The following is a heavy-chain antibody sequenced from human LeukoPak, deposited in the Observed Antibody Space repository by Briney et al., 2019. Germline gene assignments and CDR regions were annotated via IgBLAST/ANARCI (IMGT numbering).Heavy chain of an antibody. D-gene: IGHD3-10*01. Sequence: ASVKVSCKASGYTFTSYGISWVRQAPGQGLEWMGRINPNSGGTNYAQKFQGRVTMTRDTSISSAYMELSRLRSDDTAVYYCARDTFRGQSDYWGQGTLVTVSS. CDR2: INPNSGGT. CDR3: ARDTFRGQSDY. J-gene: IGHJ4*02. CDR1: GYTFTSYG. V-gene: IGHV1-2*06.